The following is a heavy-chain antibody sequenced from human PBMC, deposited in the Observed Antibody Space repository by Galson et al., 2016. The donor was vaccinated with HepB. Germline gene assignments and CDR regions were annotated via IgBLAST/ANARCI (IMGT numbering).Heavy chain of an antibody. V-gene: IGHV3-21*01. Sequence: SLRLSCAVSGFSVRTNDMSWVRQAPGKGLEWVSSISSTSVYIYYADSVKGRFTISRDNAKNSLYLQMNSLRAEDTAVYYCARGMGQWLKQDGRFDPWGQGTLVTVSS. D-gene: IGHD6-19*01. CDR1: GFSVRTND. CDR2: ISSTSVYI. J-gene: IGHJ5*02. CDR3: ARGMGQWLKQDGRFDP.